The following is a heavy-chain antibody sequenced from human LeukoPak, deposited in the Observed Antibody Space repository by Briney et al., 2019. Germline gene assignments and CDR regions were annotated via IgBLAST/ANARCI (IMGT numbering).Heavy chain of an antibody. D-gene: IGHD6-13*01. CDR2: ISSSSSYI. CDR3: ARISSSWLDY. J-gene: IGHJ4*02. Sequence: GGSLRLSCAASGFTFSSYSMNWVRQAPGKGLEWGSSISSSSSYIYYADSVQGRFTISRDNAKNSLSLQMNSLRAEDTAVYYCARISSSWLDYWGQGTLVTVSS. CDR1: GFTFSSYS. V-gene: IGHV3-21*01.